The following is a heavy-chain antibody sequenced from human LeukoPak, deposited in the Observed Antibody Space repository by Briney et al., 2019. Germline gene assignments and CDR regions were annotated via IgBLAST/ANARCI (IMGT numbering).Heavy chain of an antibody. CDR3: ARGGSSGYYSYYFDY. V-gene: IGHV3-33*01. CDR2: IWHDGGKK. D-gene: IGHD3-22*01. CDR1: GFTLDSYG. Sequence: PGGSLRLSCAASGFTLDSYGMRWVRQAPGKGLEWVAFIWHDGGKKYYAESVWGRFTISRDNSKSILYLEMNSLRAEDTAVYYCARGGSSGYYSYYFDYWGQGTLVTVSS. J-gene: IGHJ4*02.